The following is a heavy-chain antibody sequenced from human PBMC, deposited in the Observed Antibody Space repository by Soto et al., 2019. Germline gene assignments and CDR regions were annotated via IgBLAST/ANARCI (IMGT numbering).Heavy chain of an antibody. CDR2: INSDESIT. Sequence: PGGSLRLSCAASGFTFNSYWMHWVRQAPGKGLVWVSRINSDESITGYADSVKGRFTISRDNAKNMLYLQMNSLRAEDTAVYYCAGDFGPTIAARVPFDYWGQGILVTVSS. D-gene: IGHD6-6*01. J-gene: IGHJ4*02. V-gene: IGHV3-74*01. CDR1: GFTFNSYW. CDR3: AGDFGPTIAARVPFDY.